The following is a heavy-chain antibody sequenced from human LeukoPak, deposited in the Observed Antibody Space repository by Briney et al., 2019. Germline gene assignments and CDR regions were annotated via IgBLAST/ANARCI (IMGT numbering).Heavy chain of an antibody. Sequence: TLSLTYTVSGDSLNINYNWGWMRQPPGKGLEWIGSIFYSGATYYIPSLKSRVTISVDTSKNQFSLKLSSMTAADTAVYYCVRHRQWLLFPDYWGQGTLVTVSS. D-gene: IGHD6-19*01. V-gene: IGHV4-39*01. J-gene: IGHJ4*02. CDR1: GDSLNINYN. CDR2: IFYSGAT. CDR3: VRHRQWLLFPDY.